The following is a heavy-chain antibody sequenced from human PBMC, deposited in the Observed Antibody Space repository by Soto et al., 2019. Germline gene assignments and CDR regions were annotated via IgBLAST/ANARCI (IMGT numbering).Heavy chain of an antibody. J-gene: IGHJ4*02. CDR2: MNPNSGNT. D-gene: IGHD5-12*01. V-gene: IGHV1-8*01. CDR1: GYTFTSYD. Sequence: SVKVSCKASGYTFTSYDINWVRQATGQGLEWMGWMNPNSGNTGYAQKFQGRVTMTRNTSISTAYMELSSLRSEDTAVYYCARPGGYDTDVFDYWCQGKLVNVSS. CDR3: ARPGGYDTDVFDY.